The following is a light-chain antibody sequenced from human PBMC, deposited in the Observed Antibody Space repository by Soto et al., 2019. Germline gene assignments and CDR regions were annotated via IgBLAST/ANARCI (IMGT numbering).Light chain of an antibody. CDR3: QQYNNWPLT. CDR2: GAS. Sequence: EIVMTQSPATLSVSPGERATLSCRASQSVSSNLAWYQQKPGQVPRLLIYGASTRATGVPARFSGSESGTEFTLTISSLQSEDFAVYYCQQYNNWPLTFGGGTKVDIK. J-gene: IGKJ4*01. V-gene: IGKV3-15*01. CDR1: QSVSSN.